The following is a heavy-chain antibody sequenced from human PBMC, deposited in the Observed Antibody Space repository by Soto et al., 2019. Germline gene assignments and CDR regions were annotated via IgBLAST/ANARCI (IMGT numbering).Heavy chain of an antibody. Sequence: GASVKVSCKASGYTFTGYYMHWVRQAPGQGLEWMGWINPNSGGTNYAQKFQGWVTMTRDTSISTAYMELSRLRSDDTAVYYCAREGYCSSTSCYWFDYWGQGTLVTGSS. V-gene: IGHV1-2*04. J-gene: IGHJ4*02. D-gene: IGHD2-2*01. CDR2: INPNSGGT. CDR1: GYTFTGYY. CDR3: AREGYCSSTSCYWFDY.